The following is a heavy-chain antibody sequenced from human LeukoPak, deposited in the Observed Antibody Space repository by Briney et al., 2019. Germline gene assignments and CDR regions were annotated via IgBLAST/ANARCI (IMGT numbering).Heavy chain of an antibody. J-gene: IGHJ6*02. V-gene: IGHV3-48*04. CDR2: ISSSNTI. Sequence: GGSLRLSCTASGFAFSTYGMNWVRQAPGKGLEWVSYISSSNTIYYADSVKGRFTISRDNAKNSLYLQMNSLRAEDTAVYYCARDRWELLSNSYHYCGLDVWGQGTTVTVSS. D-gene: IGHD2-15*01. CDR3: ARDRWELLSNSYHYCGLDV. CDR1: GFAFSTYG.